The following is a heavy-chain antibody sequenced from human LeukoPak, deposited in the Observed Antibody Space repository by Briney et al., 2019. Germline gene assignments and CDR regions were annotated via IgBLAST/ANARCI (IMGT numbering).Heavy chain of an antibody. D-gene: IGHD2-15*01. J-gene: IGHJ5*02. CDR2: IYYSGTT. Sequence: SETLSLTCTVSGGSISSDNYYWGWIRQPPGKGLEWIGSIYYSGTTYYNPSLKSRVTISVDTSKNQFSLKLSSVTAADTAVYYCARHRCSGGSCYPMNWFDPWGQGTLVTVSS. CDR1: GGSISSDNYY. CDR3: ARHRCSGGSCYPMNWFDP. V-gene: IGHV4-39*01.